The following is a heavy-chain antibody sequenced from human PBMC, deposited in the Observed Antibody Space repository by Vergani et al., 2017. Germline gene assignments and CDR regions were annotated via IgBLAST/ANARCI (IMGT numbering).Heavy chain of an antibody. V-gene: IGHV4-34*01. Sequence: QVQLQQWGAGLLKPSETLSLTCAVYGGSFSGYYWSWIRQPPGKGLEWIGEINHSGSTNYNPSLKSRVTISVDTSKNQFSLKLSSVTAADMAVYYCARGDYYYYYMDVWGKGTTVTVSS. CDR1: GGSFSGYY. J-gene: IGHJ6*03. CDR3: ARGDYYYYYMDV. CDR2: INHSGST.